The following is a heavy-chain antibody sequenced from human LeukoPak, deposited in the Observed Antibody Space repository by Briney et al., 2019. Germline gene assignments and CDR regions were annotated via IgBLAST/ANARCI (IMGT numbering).Heavy chain of an antibody. V-gene: IGHV3-30-3*01. CDR3: ASVLYYYDSSGIPDAFDI. Sequence: GGSLRLSCAASGFTFSSYAMHWVRQAPGKGLEWVAVTSYDGSNKYYADSVKGRFTISRDNSKNTLYLQMNSLRAEDTAVYYCASVLYYYDSSGIPDAFDIWGQGTMVTVSS. J-gene: IGHJ3*02. D-gene: IGHD3-22*01. CDR2: TSYDGSNK. CDR1: GFTFSSYA.